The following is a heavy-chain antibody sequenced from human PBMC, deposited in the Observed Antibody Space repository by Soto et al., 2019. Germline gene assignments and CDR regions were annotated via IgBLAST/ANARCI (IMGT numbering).Heavy chain of an antibody. D-gene: IGHD3-3*01. Sequence: PGGSLRLSCTASGFTFGDYAMSWFRQAPGKGLEWVGFIRSKAYGGTTEYAASVKGRFTISRDDSKSIAYLQMNSLKTEDTAVYYCTRDPNYDFWSGPQNFDYWGQGTLVTVSS. CDR2: IRSKAYGGTT. V-gene: IGHV3-49*03. CDR1: GFTFGDYA. J-gene: IGHJ4*02. CDR3: TRDPNYDFWSGPQNFDY.